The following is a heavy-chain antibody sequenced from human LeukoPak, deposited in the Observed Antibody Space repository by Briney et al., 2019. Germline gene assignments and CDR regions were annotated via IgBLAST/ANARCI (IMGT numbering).Heavy chain of an antibody. D-gene: IGHD3-16*02. CDR3: ARGAYHYVWGSYRYNPTLFDY. CDR1: GGSFSGYY. CDR2: INHSGST. Sequence: PSETLSLTCAVYGGSFSGYYWSWIRQPPGKGLEWIGEINHSGSTNYNPSLKSRVTISVDTSKNQFSLKLSSVTAADTAVYYCARGAYHYVWGSYRYNPTLFDYWGQGTLVTVPS. V-gene: IGHV4-34*01. J-gene: IGHJ4*02.